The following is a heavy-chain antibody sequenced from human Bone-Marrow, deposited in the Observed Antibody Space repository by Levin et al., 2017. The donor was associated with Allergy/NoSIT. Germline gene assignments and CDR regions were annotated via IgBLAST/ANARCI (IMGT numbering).Heavy chain of an antibody. J-gene: IGHJ4*02. CDR1: GFTFSTSA. Sequence: HGESLKISCAASGFTFSTSAMLWVRQAPGKGLEWVAVISSDRSNKYLADSVKGRFTITRDNSKNTLYLQVNSLRAEDTAVYYCARGRGGNLFDHWGQGTLVSVSS. CDR2: ISSDRSNK. V-gene: IGHV3-30-3*01. CDR3: ARGRGGNLFDH. D-gene: IGHD4-23*01.